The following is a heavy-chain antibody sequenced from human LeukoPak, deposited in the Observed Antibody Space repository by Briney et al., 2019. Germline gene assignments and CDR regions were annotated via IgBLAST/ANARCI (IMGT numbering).Heavy chain of an antibody. CDR2: VWYDGKNK. CDR1: GFTFSSYG. D-gene: IGHD3-16*01. J-gene: IGHJ6*02. V-gene: IGHV3-33*06. CDR3: AKRGTRATHGMDV. Sequence: PGGSLRLSCAASGFTFSSYGIHWVRQAPGKGLEWVAVVWYDGKNKFYGDSVKGRFTISRDNSKNTVDLQMNNLRVEDTAVYYCAKRGTRATHGMDVWGQGTTVTVSS.